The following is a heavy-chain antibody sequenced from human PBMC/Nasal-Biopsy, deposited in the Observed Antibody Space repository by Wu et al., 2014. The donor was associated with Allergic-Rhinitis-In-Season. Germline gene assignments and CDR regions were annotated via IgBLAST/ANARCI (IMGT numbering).Heavy chain of an antibody. CDR2: IHTSGTT. V-gene: IGHV4-61*02. D-gene: IGHD3-10*01. CDR3: ARGVGGGSGNNWRDHYYGMDV. J-gene: IGHJ6*02. CDR1: GGSISSGGYY. Sequence: TLSLTCTVSGGSISSGGYYWSWIRQHPGKGLEWIGRIHTSGTTNYNPSLKSRVTMSLDTSNNQFSLKLSPVTAADTAVYFCARGVGGGSGNNWRDHYYGMDVWGQGTTVIVSS.